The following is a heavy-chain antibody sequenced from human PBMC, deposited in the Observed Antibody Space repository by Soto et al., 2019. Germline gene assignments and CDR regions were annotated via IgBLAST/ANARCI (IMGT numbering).Heavy chain of an antibody. V-gene: IGHV3-73*02. CDR2: IRSTTNNYAT. CDR3: IRPSWDDACDS. CDR1: GFTVSGFA. D-gene: IGHD1-26*01. Sequence: EVQLVESGGGLVQPGGSLNLSCAASGFTVSGFAVHWARQAAWKGLEWVGRIRSTTNNYATAYAASVRGRFTISRDDSSNTTYLQMNSLKSEVTAVYYCIRPSWDDACDSWGQGIMVTVSS. J-gene: IGHJ3*02.